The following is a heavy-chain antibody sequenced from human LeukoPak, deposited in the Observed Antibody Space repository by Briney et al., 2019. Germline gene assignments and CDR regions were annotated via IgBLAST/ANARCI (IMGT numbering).Heavy chain of an antibody. V-gene: IGHV3-21*01. CDR3: ARDPGYSGYGFDY. J-gene: IGHJ4*02. CDR2: ISSSSSYI. CDR1: GFTFSSYN. Sequence: PGGSLRLSCAASGFTFSSYNMNWVRQAPGKGLEWVSSISSSSSYIYYADSVKGRFTISRDNAKNSLYLQMNSLRAEDTAVYYCARDPGYSGYGFDYWGRGTLVTVSS. D-gene: IGHD5-12*01.